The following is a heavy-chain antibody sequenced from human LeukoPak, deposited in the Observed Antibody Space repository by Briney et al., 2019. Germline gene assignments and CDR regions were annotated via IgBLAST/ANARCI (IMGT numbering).Heavy chain of an antibody. CDR3: ARNLYYYYDSSAGPDY. CDR2: INTNTGNP. CDR1: GYTFTSYA. D-gene: IGHD3-22*01. Sequence: ASVKVSCKASGYTFTSYAMNWVRQAPGQGLEWMGWINTNTGNPTYAQGFTGRFVFSLDTSVSTAYLQISSLKAEDTAVYYCARNLYYYYDSSAGPDYWGQGTLVTVSS. J-gene: IGHJ4*02. V-gene: IGHV7-4-1*02.